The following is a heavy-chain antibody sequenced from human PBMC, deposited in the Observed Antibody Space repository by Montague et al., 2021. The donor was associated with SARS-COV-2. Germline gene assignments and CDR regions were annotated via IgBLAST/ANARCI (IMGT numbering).Heavy chain of an antibody. V-gene: IGHV4-4*02. J-gene: IGHJ4*02. CDR3: ARDHDGSSGSFDC. Sequence: SETLSLTCAVSGGSISTSNWWTWVRQPPGKGLQWIGERYHDGRTNYNPSLKSRVTISLDKSKNQFSLNLTSATAADTAIYYCARDHDGSSGSFDCWGPGTLVTVSS. CDR1: GGSISTSNW. CDR2: RYHDGRT. D-gene: IGHD3-22*01.